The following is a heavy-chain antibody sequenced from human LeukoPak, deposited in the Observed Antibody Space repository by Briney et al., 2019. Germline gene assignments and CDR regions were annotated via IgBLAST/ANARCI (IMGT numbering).Heavy chain of an antibody. J-gene: IGHJ6*02. CDR1: GGTFTIYA. Sequence: SVTVSFTASGGTFTIYAISWVRQAPGQGLEWMGGIIPIFGTANYAQKFQGRVTITADESTSTAYMELSSLRLEHAAVYYCVRPISWNGGWYYYGMDVWGQGTTVTVSS. CDR3: VRPISWNGGWYYYGMDV. CDR2: IIPIFGTA. D-gene: IGHD3-9*01. V-gene: IGHV1-69*01.